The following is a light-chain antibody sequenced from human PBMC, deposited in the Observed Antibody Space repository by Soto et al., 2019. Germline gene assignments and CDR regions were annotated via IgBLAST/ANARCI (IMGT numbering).Light chain of an antibody. CDR1: QRISRW. CDR3: QQGNSFPLT. Sequence: DIQMTQFPSSVSASVGDRITITCRASQRISRWLAWYQQKPGKAPKVLISITSRLQTGVPSRFSGSGSKAYFTLTISSLQPEDFGTYYCQQGNSFPLTFGGGTKVEIK. J-gene: IGKJ4*01. V-gene: IGKV1-12*01. CDR2: ITS.